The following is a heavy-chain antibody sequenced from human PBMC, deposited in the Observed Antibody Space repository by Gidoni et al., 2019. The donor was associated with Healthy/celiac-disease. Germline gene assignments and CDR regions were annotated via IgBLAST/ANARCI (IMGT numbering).Heavy chain of an antibody. D-gene: IGHD5-18*01. CDR3: ARDWVDTAMVYYYYGMDV. V-gene: IGHV3-33*01. Sequence: HGQLAGSGRAVVHPAGPLSTFCAATGCTLRSYSRHWVRQAPGEGLEWVAVIWYDVSIKFYADSGKRRFTLSSYNSKNTLYLQMNSLSAEDTAVYYCARDWVDTAMVYYYYGMDVCGHGTTVTVSS. CDR2: IWYDVSIK. J-gene: IGHJ6*02. CDR1: GCTLRSYS.